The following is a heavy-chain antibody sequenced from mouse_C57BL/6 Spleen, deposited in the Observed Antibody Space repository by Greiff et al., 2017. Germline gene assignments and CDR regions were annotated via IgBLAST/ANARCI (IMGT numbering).Heavy chain of an antibody. J-gene: IGHJ4*01. Sequence: EVKLVESGGGLVQPKGSLKLSCAASGFSFNTYAMNWVRQAPGKGLEWVARIRSKSNNYATYYADSVKDRFTISRDDSESMLYLQMNNLKTEDTAMYYCVRAYSNCGAMDYWGQGTSLTVSS. CDR2: IRSKSNNYAT. CDR3: VRAYSNCGAMDY. D-gene: IGHD2-5*01. CDR1: GFSFNTYA. V-gene: IGHV10-1*01.